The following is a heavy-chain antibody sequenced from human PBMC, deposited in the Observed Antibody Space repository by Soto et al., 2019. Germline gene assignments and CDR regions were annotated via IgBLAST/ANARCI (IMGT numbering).Heavy chain of an antibody. CDR2: ISGSGGST. Sequence: PGGSLRLCCAASGFTFSSYAMSWVRQAPGKGLEWVSAISGSGGSTYYADSVKGRFTISRDNSKNTLYLQMNSLRAEDTAVYYCAKDVNIVVVPAAMPDYWGQGTLVTVSS. J-gene: IGHJ4*02. V-gene: IGHV3-23*01. CDR3: AKDVNIVVVPAAMPDY. CDR1: GFTFSSYA. D-gene: IGHD2-2*01.